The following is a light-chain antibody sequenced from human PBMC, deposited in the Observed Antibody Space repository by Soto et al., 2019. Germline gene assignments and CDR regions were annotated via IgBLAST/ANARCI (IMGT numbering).Light chain of an antibody. Sequence: EIVLTQSPGTLSLSPGESATLSCRASQSVNSNYLAWYQQHPGQPPRLLIYGISTRATGIPARFSGSGSGTEFSLTISSLQSEDFAVYYCQQYSKWPITFGQGTRLAI. CDR3: QQYSKWPIT. V-gene: IGKV3-15*01. J-gene: IGKJ5*01. CDR2: GIS. CDR1: QSVNSN.